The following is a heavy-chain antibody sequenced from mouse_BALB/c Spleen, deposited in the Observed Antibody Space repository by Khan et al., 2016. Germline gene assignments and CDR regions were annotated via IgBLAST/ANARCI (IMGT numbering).Heavy chain of an antibody. J-gene: IGHJ3*01. Sequence: QVQLKESGPGLVAPSQSLSITCTVSGFSLTNSGVHWIRQPPGKGLEWLGVIWPGGSTDYNSALMSRLSITKDNSQNQVFLKLISLQTDDTDMYYCARDGQDYDAWFASWGQGTLVIVSA. D-gene: IGHD2-4*01. CDR1: GFSLTNSG. CDR2: IWPGGST. V-gene: IGHV2-9*02. CDR3: ARDGQDYDAWFAS.